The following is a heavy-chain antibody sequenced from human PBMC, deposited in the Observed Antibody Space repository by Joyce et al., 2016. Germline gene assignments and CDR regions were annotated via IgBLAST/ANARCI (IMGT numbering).Heavy chain of an antibody. Sequence: EVQLVESGGNLVQPGGSLRLSCVASGFTFSSHWMAWVSQAPGKGLEWVANIKEDGTERYPMDSVRGRFTISRDNAKNSLYLQMDNLRVEDTAIYYCAREGLHSTCDLWGPGTLVTVSS. J-gene: IGHJ4*02. D-gene: IGHD6-13*01. CDR1: GFTFSSHW. V-gene: IGHV3-7*01. CDR3: AREGLHSTCDL. CDR2: IKEDGTER.